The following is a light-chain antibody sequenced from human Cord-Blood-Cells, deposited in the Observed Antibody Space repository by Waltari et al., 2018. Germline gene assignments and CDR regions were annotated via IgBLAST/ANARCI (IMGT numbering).Light chain of an antibody. J-gene: IGLJ3*02. CDR1: SSDVGGYNY. CDR3: SSYAGSNNLV. CDR2: EVS. Sequence: QSALTQPPSASGSPGQSVTISCTGTSSDVGGYNYVSWYHQHPGKAPKLMIYEVSKRPSGVHARFSGSKSGNTASLTVSGLQADDEADYYCSSYAGSNNLVFGGGTKLTVL. V-gene: IGLV2-8*01.